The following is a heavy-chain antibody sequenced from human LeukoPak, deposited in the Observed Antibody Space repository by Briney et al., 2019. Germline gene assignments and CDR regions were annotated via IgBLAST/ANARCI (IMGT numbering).Heavy chain of an antibody. J-gene: IGHJ4*02. D-gene: IGHD3-22*01. CDR3: ARLHLPIGYYDNSGYYYDY. CDR1: GGTFSSYA. CDR2: IIPIFGTA. V-gene: IGHV1-69*13. Sequence: ASVKVSCKASGGTFSSYAISWVRQAPGQGLEWMGGIIPIFGTANYAQKFQGRVTITADESTSTAYMELSSLRSEDTAVYYCARLHLPIGYYDNSGYYYDYWGQGTLVAVSS.